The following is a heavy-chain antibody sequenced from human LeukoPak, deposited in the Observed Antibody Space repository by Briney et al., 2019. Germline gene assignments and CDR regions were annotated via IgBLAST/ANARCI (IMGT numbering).Heavy chain of an antibody. CDR2: INSDGRDT. J-gene: IGHJ5*01. V-gene: IGHV3-74*01. CDR1: GFTFSSHW. Sequence: QPGGSLRLSCAASGFTFSSHWMHWVRQAPGKGLVWVSRINSDGRDTRYAESLKGRITISRDNARNTVYLQMNSLRAEDTAVYYCAREGLYYDYDWGIYPPWILDSWGQGTLVTVSS. CDR3: AREGLYYDYDWGIYPPWILDS. D-gene: IGHD3-16*02.